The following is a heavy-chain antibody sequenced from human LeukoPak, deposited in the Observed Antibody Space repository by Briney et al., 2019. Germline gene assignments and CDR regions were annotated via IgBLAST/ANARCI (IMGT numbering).Heavy chain of an antibody. J-gene: IGHJ4*02. D-gene: IGHD2-21*02. CDR1: GYTFTSYG. Sequence: ASVKVSCKASGYTFTSYGISWVRQAPGQGLEWMGWINPNSGGTNYAQKFQGRVTMTRDTSISTAYMELSRLRSDDTAVYYCARDPECGCDCSKFPPIGYWGQGTLVTVSS. CDR2: INPNSGGT. CDR3: ARDPECGCDCSKFPPIGY. V-gene: IGHV1-2*02.